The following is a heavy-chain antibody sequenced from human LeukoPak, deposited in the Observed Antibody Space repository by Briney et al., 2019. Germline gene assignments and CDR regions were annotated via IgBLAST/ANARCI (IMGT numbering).Heavy chain of an antibody. CDR3: AKGTPSYCSGGSCYSDYFDY. Sequence: PGGSLRLSCAASGFTFSSYSMNWIRQAPGKGLEWVSYIGSSSSTIYYADSVKGRFTISRDNSKNTLYLQMNSLRAEDTAVYYCAKGTPSYCSGGSCYSDYFDYWGQGTLVTVSS. V-gene: IGHV3-48*01. J-gene: IGHJ4*02. CDR2: IGSSSSTI. D-gene: IGHD2-15*01. CDR1: GFTFSSYS.